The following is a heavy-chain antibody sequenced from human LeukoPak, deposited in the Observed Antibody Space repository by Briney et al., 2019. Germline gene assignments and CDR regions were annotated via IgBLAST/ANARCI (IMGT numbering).Heavy chain of an antibody. CDR3: ARRDYYGSGSQT. CDR1: GYTFTGYY. Sequence: ASVKVSCKASGYTFTGYYMHWVRQAPGQGLEWMGWMNPNSGNTGYAQKFQGRVTMTRNTSISTAYMELSSLRSEDTAVYYCARRDYYGSGSQTWGQGTLVTVSS. V-gene: IGHV1-8*02. D-gene: IGHD3-10*01. CDR2: MNPNSGNT. J-gene: IGHJ5*02.